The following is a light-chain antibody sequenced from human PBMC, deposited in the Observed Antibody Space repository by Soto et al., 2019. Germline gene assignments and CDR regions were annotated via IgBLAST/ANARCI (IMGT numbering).Light chain of an antibody. CDR1: QSVSSN. Sequence: EIVMTQSPATLSVSPGERATLHCRASQSVSSNLGWYQHKPGQAPRLLIYGASTRATGIPARFSGSGSGTDFTLTISGLQSEDLAVYYCQQYNDWPPGYTFGQGTKVEIK. J-gene: IGKJ2*01. CDR3: QQYNDWPPGYT. CDR2: GAS. V-gene: IGKV3-15*01.